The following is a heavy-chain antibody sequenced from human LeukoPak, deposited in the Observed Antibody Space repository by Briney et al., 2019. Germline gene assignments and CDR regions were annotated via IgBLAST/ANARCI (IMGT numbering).Heavy chain of an antibody. D-gene: IGHD3-10*01. Sequence: SETLSLTCTVAGGSISSSSYYWGWIRQPPGKGLEWIGRIYASGSTNYNPSLKSRVTMSVDTSKNQFSLKLSSVTAADTAVYYCARLSRAYYNNFDYWGQGTLVTVSS. CDR1: GGSISSSSYY. CDR2: IYASGST. CDR3: ARLSRAYYNNFDY. V-gene: IGHV4-39*07. J-gene: IGHJ4*02.